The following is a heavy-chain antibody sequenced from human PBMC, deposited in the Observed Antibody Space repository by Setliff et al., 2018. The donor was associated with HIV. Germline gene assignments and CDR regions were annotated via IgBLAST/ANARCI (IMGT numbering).Heavy chain of an antibody. V-gene: IGHV4-30-4*01. CDR3: ARTRGYTYGYIDY. CDR1: GGSISSGDYY. D-gene: IGHD5-18*01. CDR2: IYYSGST. Sequence: SETLSLTCTVSGGSISSGDYYWSWIRQRPGKGLEWIGYIYYSGSTSYNPSLKSRVTISVDTSKNQFSLKLNSVTAADTAVYYCARTRGYTYGYIDYWGQGTLVTVSS. J-gene: IGHJ4*02.